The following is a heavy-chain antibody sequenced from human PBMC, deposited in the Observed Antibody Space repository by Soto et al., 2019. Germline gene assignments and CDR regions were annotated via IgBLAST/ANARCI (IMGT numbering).Heavy chain of an antibody. CDR2: IYHSGST. CDR1: GYSISSGYY. V-gene: IGHV4-38-2*01. CDR3: ARIPESCTNGVCYFDY. D-gene: IGHD2-8*01. Sequence: ETLSLTCAVSGYSISSGYYWGWIRQPPGKGLEWIGSIYHSGSTYYNPSLKSRVTISVDTSKNQFSLKLSSVTAADTAVYYCARIPESCTNGVCYFDYWGQGTLVTVSS. J-gene: IGHJ4*02.